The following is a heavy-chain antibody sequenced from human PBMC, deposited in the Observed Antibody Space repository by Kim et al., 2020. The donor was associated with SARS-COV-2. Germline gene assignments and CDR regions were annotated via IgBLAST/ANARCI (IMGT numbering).Heavy chain of an antibody. CDR1: GGSISSGGYY. V-gene: IGHV4-31*03. CDR2: IYYSGST. D-gene: IGHD3-9*01. J-gene: IGHJ3*02. Sequence: SETLSLTCTVSGGSISSGGYYWSWIRQHPGKGLEWIGYIYYSGSTYYNPSLKSRVTISVDTSKNQFSLKLSSVTAADTAVYYCARGPRYFDWLQDIRSEPPNRDAFDIWGQGTMVTVSS. CDR3: ARGPRYFDWLQDIRSEPPNRDAFDI.